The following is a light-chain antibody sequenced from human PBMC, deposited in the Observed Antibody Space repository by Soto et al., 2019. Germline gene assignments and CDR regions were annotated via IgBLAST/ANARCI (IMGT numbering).Light chain of an antibody. CDR1: NNDVGGYNY. Sequence: QSALTQPASVSGSPGQSITISCTGSNNDVGGYNYVSWYQQHPGKVPKLLIYHVNKRPSGVPDRFSGSKSGNTASLTISGLQAEDEADYYCCSFAGSYTSYVFATGTKVTVL. CDR3: CSFAGSYTSYV. V-gene: IGLV2-11*01. J-gene: IGLJ1*01. CDR2: HVN.